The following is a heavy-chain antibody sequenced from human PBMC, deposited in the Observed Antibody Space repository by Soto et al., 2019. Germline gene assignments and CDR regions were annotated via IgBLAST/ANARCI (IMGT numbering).Heavy chain of an antibody. CDR3: ARSLDF. CDR1: GFTFSSYW. V-gene: IGHV3-7*01. CDR2: INQDGSEK. Sequence: GGSLRLSCAASGFTFSSYWMDWVRQAPGKGLEWVANINQDGSEKSYVDSVKGRFTISRDNAKNSLYLQMSSLTAEDSALYYCARSLDFWGQGTRVTVSS. J-gene: IGHJ4*02.